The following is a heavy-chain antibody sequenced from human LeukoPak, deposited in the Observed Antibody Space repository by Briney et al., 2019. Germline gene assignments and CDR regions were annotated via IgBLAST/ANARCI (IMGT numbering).Heavy chain of an antibody. Sequence: GGSLRLSCAASGFTFSSYGMSWVRQAPGKGLEWVSAISGSGGSTYYADSVKGRFTISRDNSKNTLYLQMNSLRAEDTAVYYCAKDGRGYSGYDWDHYFDYWGQGTLVTVSS. D-gene: IGHD5-12*01. CDR1: GFTFSSYG. J-gene: IGHJ4*02. CDR3: AKDGRGYSGYDWDHYFDY. CDR2: ISGSGGST. V-gene: IGHV3-23*01.